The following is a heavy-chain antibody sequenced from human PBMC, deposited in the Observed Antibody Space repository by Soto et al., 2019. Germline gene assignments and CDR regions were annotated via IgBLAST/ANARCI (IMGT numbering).Heavy chain of an antibody. CDR3: AKGGRQWLVTSDFNY. J-gene: IGHJ4*02. CDR2: VSHDGRNT. Sequence: GGSPGLSCAASGFTFSNYAMHWVRQATGKGLEWVAVVSHDGRNTHYADSVKGRFTISRDSSKNTVSLEMTSLRAEDTAVYYCAKGGRQWLVTSDFNYWGQGALVTVS. CDR1: GFTFSNYA. V-gene: IGHV3-30*18. D-gene: IGHD6-19*01.